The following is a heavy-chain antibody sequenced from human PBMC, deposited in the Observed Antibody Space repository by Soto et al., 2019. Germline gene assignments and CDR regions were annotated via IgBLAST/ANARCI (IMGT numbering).Heavy chain of an antibody. D-gene: IGHD4-4*01. J-gene: IGHJ3*02. CDR1: GGSFSVYY. CDR3: ARDSTRRGGCEI. V-gene: IGHV4-34*01. CDR2: VNHAGSS. Sequence: QVHLQQWGAGRLKPSETLSLTCAISGGSFSVYYWNWIRQSPEKGLEWIGEVNHAGSSNYNPSLRSRVAIAVYTSKSQFSLKLSSVTAADTAVYFCARDSTRRGGCEIWGQGTMVTVSS.